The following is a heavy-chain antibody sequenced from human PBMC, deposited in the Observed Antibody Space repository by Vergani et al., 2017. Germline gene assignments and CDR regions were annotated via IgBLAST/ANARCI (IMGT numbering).Heavy chain of an antibody. CDR1: GYTFTGYY. CDR3: ARDRAAAGNGPRMVQQ. Sequence: QVQLVQSGAEVKKPGASVKVSCKASGYTFTGYYMHWVRQAPGQGLEWMGWINPNSGGTNYAQKFQGRVTMTRDTSISTAYMELSRLRSDDTAVYYCARDRAAAGNGPRMVQQWGQGNLVTVAS. V-gene: IGHV1-2*02. CDR2: INPNSGGT. J-gene: IGHJ1*01. D-gene: IGHD6-13*01.